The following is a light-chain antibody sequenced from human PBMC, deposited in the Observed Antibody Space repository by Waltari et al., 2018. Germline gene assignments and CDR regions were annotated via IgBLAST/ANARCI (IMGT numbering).Light chain of an antibody. CDR2: YNG. V-gene: IGLV1-51*01. CDR3: GTWDDSLSAGM. CDR1: SSNIGSNS. J-gene: IGLJ3*02. Sequence: QSVLTQPPSLSATPGQTVTISCSGSSSNIGSNSVSWSQQLPGTAPNHLIYYNGKPPPGIPDRFSGSKSGTSATLAITGLQTGDEAHYYCGTWDDSLSAGMFGGGTKLTV.